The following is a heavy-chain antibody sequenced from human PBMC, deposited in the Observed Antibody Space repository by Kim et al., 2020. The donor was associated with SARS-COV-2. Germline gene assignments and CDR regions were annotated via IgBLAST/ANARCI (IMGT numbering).Heavy chain of an antibody. V-gene: IGHV3-30*07. CDR3: ARVGEGLNYYYYGMDV. D-gene: IGHD3-16*01. Sequence: VKGRFTISRDNSKNTLYLQMNSLRAEDTAVYYCARVGEGLNYYYYGMDVWGQGTTVTVSS. J-gene: IGHJ6*02.